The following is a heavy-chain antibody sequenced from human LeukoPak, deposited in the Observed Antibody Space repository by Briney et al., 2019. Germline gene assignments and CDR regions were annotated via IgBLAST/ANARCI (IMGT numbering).Heavy chain of an antibody. Sequence: GGSLRLSCAASGFTFSSYGTHWVRQAPGKGLEWVAVISYDGSNKYYADSVKGRFTISRDNSKNTLYLQMNSLRAEDTAVYYCATRNIAVAGIAEYFQHWGQGTLVTVSS. D-gene: IGHD6-19*01. J-gene: IGHJ1*01. CDR3: ATRNIAVAGIAEYFQH. CDR2: ISYDGSNK. V-gene: IGHV3-30*03. CDR1: GFTFSSYG.